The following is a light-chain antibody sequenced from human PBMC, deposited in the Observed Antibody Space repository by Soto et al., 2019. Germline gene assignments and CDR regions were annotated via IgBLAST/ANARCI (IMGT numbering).Light chain of an antibody. J-gene: IGKJ1*01. V-gene: IGKV3-20*01. CDR3: QQYDSSGT. CDR1: QSISTY. CDR2: GAS. Sequence: EIVLTQSPGTLSLSPGQRATLSCRASQSISTYLAWYQVKPGQAPRLLIYGASNRATGIPDRFSGSGSGTDFTLTISRLEPEDFAVYYCQQYDSSGTFGQGTKVDIK.